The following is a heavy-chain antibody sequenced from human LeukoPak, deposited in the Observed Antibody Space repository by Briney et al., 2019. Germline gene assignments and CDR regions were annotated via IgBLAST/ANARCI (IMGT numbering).Heavy chain of an antibody. V-gene: IGHV4-39*01. CDR2: IYYSGST. Sequence: SETLSLTCTVSGGSISSSSYYWGWIRQPPGTGLEWIGSIYYSGSTYYNPSLKSRVTISVDTSKNQFSLKLSSVTAADTAVYYCARQMQLVRYNWFDPWGQGTLVTVSS. J-gene: IGHJ5*02. D-gene: IGHD6-13*01. CDR3: ARQMQLVRYNWFDP. CDR1: GGSISSSSYY.